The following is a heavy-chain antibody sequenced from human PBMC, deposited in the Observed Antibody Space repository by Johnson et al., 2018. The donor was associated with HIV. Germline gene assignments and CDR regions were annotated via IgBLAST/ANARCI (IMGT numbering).Heavy chain of an antibody. V-gene: IGHV3-66*01. CDR1: GFTVSSNY. Sequence: VQLVESGGGLIQSGGSLRLSCAVSGFTVSSNYITWVRHAPGKGLEWISVIYSGGDTYYADSVKGRFTISRDDSKNTLYLQMNRLTAEDTAVYYCARAPGFSRAFDIWGQGTMVTVSS. D-gene: IGHD3-10*01. J-gene: IGHJ3*02. CDR2: IYSGGDT. CDR3: ARAPGFSRAFDI.